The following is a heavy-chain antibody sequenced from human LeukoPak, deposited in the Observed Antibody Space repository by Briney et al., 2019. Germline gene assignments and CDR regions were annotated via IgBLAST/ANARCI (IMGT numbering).Heavy chain of an antibody. Sequence: GASVKVSCKADGYIFTDFHIHWVRQAPGKGLEWMGGFDPEDGETIYAQKFQGRVTMTEDTSTDTAYMELSSLRSEDTAVYYCATSGYSSGWYDRHWGQGTLVTVSS. CDR1: GYIFTDFH. J-gene: IGHJ4*02. CDR2: FDPEDGET. V-gene: IGHV1-24*01. D-gene: IGHD6-19*01. CDR3: ATSGYSSGWYDRH.